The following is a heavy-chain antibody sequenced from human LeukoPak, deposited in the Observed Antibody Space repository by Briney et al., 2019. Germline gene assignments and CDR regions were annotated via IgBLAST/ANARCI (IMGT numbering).Heavy chain of an antibody. CDR3: AKGGGYFDWSDFDY. CDR1: GFTFDDYA. J-gene: IGHJ4*02. V-gene: IGHV3-9*01. CDR2: ISWNSGSI. D-gene: IGHD3-9*01. Sequence: GGSLRLSCAASGFTFDDYAMHWVRQAPGKGLEWVSGISWNSGSIGYADSVKGRFTISRDNAKNSLCLQMNSLRAEDTALYYCAKGGGYFDWSDFDYWGQGTLVTVSS.